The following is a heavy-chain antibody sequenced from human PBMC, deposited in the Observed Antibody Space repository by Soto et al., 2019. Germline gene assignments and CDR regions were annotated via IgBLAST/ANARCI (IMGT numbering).Heavy chain of an antibody. Sequence: QVHLVQSGAEVKQPGASVKVSCKASGYTFSVYHMHWVRQAPGQGLEWMGWVHPNSGGTNYAQSFAGRVTMTRDTSINTAYMELSRLTSDDTAVYYCAKELQSGIDVRGQGTTVTVSS. CDR1: GYTFSVYH. CDR2: VHPNSGGT. CDR3: AKELQSGIDV. J-gene: IGHJ6*02. V-gene: IGHV1-2*02. D-gene: IGHD4-4*01.